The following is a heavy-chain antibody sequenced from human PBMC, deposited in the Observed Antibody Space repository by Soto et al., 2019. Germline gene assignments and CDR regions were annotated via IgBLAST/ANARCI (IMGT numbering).Heavy chain of an antibody. CDR2: IYYSGST. V-gene: IGHV4-31*03. Sequence: SETLSLTCTVSGGSISSGGYYWILIRQRPGKGLEWIGYIYYSGSTYYNPSLKSRVTISVDTSKNQFSLKLSSVTAADTAVYYCARTYYDFWSGSLYYMDVWGKGTTVTVSS. CDR3: ARTYYDFWSGSLYYMDV. CDR1: GGSISSGGYY. J-gene: IGHJ6*03. D-gene: IGHD3-3*01.